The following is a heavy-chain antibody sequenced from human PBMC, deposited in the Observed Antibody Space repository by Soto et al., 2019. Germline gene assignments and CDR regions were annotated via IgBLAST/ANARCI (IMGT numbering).Heavy chain of an antibody. V-gene: IGHV4-34*01. CDR3: ARGSSSSCHYDY. D-gene: IGHD6-13*01. CDR2: INHSGST. Sequence: PSETLSLTCAVYGGSFSGYYWSWIRQPPGKGLEWIGEINHSGSTNYNPSLKSRVTISVDTSKNQFSLKLSSVTAADTAVYYCARGSSSSCHYDYWGQGTLVTVSS. CDR1: GGSFSGYY. J-gene: IGHJ4*02.